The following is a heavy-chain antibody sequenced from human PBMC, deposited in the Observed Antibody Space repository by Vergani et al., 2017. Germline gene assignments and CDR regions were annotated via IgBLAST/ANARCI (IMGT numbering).Heavy chain of an antibody. J-gene: IGHJ4*02. CDR3: ARALRRGYGDYVDY. CDR2: IYYSGST. D-gene: IGHD4-17*01. Sequence: QVQLQESGPGLVKPLQTLSLTCTVSGGSISSGGYYWSWIRQHPGKGLEWIGYIYYSGSTYYNPSLKSRVTISVDTSKNQFSLKLSSVTAADTAVYYCARALRRGYGDYVDYWGQGTLVTVSS. CDR1: GGSISSGGYY. V-gene: IGHV4-31*03.